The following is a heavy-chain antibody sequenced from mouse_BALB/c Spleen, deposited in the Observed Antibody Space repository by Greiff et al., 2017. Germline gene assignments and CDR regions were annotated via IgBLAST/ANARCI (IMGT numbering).Heavy chain of an antibody. V-gene: IGHV1-18*01. Sequence: VQLQQSGPELVKPGASVKIPCKASGYTFTDYNMDWVKQSHGKSLEWIGDINPNNGGTSYNQKFKGKATLTVDKSSSTAYMELRSLTSEDSAVYYCARRKSGNYYAMDYWGQGTSVTVSS. CDR3: ARRKSGNYYAMDY. CDR2: INPNNGGT. CDR1: GYTFTDYN. D-gene: IGHD6-2*01. J-gene: IGHJ4*01.